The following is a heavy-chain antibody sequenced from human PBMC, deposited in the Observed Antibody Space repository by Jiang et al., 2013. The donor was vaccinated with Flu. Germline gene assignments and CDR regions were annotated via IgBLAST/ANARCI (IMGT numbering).Heavy chain of an antibody. CDR1: GGSISSYY. Sequence: ETLSLTCSVSGGSISSYYWSWIRQPPGKGLEWIGYIHYSGSTNYNPSLNSRVTISLDTSKNQFSLNLIFVTAADTAVYYCARIDNAGSRRWFDPWGQGTLVTVSS. J-gene: IGHJ5*02. D-gene: IGHD3-10*01. CDR2: IHYSGST. V-gene: IGHV4-59*01. CDR3: ARIDNAGSRRWFDP.